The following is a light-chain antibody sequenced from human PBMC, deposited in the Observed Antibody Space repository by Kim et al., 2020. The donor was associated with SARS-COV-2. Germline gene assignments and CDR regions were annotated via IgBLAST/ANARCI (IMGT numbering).Light chain of an antibody. CDR2: EVE. CDR1: SSDVGRYNF. CDR3: TSYAGNNNLL. V-gene: IGLV2-8*01. Sequence: GQSVTIACTGTSSDVGRYNFVSWYQLHPGKAPKLMIYEVEKRPSGVPDRFSGSKSGYTASLTVSGLQAEDEADYYCTSYAGNNNLLFGGGTKVTVL. J-gene: IGLJ3*02.